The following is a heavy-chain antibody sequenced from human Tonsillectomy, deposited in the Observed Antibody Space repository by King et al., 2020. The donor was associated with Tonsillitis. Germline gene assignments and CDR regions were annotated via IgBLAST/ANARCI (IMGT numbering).Heavy chain of an antibody. D-gene: IGHD1-26*01. Sequence: VQLVESGGGLVQSGGSLRLSCAASGFTFSNYAMSWVRQAPGKGLDWVSAISDNGGSTYYADSLKGRFTISRDNSKNTLFLQMNSLRAEDTAVYYCATSIIVRGKGGSFYTWGPGTLVTVSS. CDR1: GFTFSNYA. V-gene: IGHV3-23*04. CDR2: ISDNGGST. J-gene: IGHJ3*02. CDR3: ATSIIVRGKGGSFYT.